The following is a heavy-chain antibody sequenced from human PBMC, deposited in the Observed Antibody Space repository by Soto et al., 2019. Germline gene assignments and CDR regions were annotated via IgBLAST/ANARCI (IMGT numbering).Heavy chain of an antibody. CDR1: GDNFTNFG. J-gene: IGHJ5*02. Sequence: HLVQSGPEVKKPGASVTVSCKTSGDNFTNFGLSWVRQAPGQGVEWMGWIATYNINKNYAQKFQGRLTPITDTSTSTGYMELKSLEYDDTSVYYCARVLRGVVNWFDPWGQGTLVTVSS. CDR2: IATYNINK. V-gene: IGHV1-18*01. CDR3: ARVLRGVVNWFDP. D-gene: IGHD3-10*01.